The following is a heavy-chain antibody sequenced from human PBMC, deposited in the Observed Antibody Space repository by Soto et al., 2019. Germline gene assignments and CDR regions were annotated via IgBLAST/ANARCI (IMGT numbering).Heavy chain of an antibody. J-gene: IGHJ6*02. CDR2: IYYSGST. V-gene: IGHV4-59*01. Sequence: PSETLSLTCTVSGGSISSYYWSWIRQPPGKGLEWIGYIYYSGSTNYNPSLKSRVTISVDTSKNQFSLKLSSVTAADTAVYYCARSGIAAAGDYYYYYGMAVWGQGTTVTVSS. D-gene: IGHD6-13*01. CDR1: GGSISSYY. CDR3: ARSGIAAAGDYYYYYGMAV.